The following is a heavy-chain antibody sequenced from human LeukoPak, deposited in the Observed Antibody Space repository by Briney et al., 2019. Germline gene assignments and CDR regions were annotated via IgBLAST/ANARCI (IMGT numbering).Heavy chain of an antibody. J-gene: IGHJ4*02. V-gene: IGHV4-61*02. CDR1: GGSISSGGYY. CDR2: IYTSGNT. Sequence: SQILSLTCTVSGGSISSGGYYWSWIRQPAGKGLEWIGRIYTSGNTNYSPSLKSRFTISVDTSKNQFSLKLSSVTAADTAVYYCAREGGYSYGDAPLHFDYWGQGTLVTVSS. CDR3: AREGGYSYGDAPLHFDY. D-gene: IGHD5-18*01.